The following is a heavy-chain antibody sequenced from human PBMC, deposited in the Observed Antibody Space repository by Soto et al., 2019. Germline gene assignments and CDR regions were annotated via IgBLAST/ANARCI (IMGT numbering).Heavy chain of an antibody. CDR2: MYSDATST. CDR1: GFTFSSSW. CDR3: VRDRGWSQQDY. V-gene: IGHV3-74*03. D-gene: IGHD2-15*01. Sequence: EVQLVESGGGLVQPGGSLRLSCAASGFTFSSSWMHWVRQAPGKGLVWVSRMYSDATSTKYADSVKGRFTISRDNTKNTLYLQMVSLRAEDTAVHYGVRDRGWSQQDYWGQGTLVTVSS. J-gene: IGHJ4*02.